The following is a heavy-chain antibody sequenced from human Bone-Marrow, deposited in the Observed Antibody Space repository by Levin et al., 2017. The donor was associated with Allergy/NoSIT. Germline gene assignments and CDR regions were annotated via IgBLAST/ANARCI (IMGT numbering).Heavy chain of an antibody. V-gene: IGHV2-5*02. CDR3: VNSQEYSSRSYNWFGH. J-gene: IGHJ5*02. CDR1: GFSLNTGGVY. D-gene: IGHD6-6*01. Sequence: KESGPTLVKPTQTLTLTCTFSGFSLNTGGVYVGWIRQTPGKAPEWLALIYWDDDKQYNPSLERRLTITKDTSKNVVVLTMTNMHPVDTGTYYCVNSQEYSSRSYNWFGHWGQGALVTVSS. CDR2: IYWDDDK.